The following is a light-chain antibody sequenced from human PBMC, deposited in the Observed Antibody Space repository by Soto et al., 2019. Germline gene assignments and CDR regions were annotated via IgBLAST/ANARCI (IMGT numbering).Light chain of an antibody. J-gene: IGKJ5*01. CDR2: GAS. CDR1: QTVPSR. Sequence: EIVMPQAPATLSVPSGEGVALSSRASQTVPSRIAWYQQKPGQAPSLLIYGASTRATGIPARFSGSGSGTEFTLTISSLQSEDFAVYYCEQYNNWPITFGQGTRLEIK. V-gene: IGKV3-15*01. CDR3: EQYNNWPIT.